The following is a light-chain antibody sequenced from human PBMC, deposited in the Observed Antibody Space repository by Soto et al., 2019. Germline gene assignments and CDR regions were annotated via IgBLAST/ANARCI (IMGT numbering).Light chain of an antibody. Sequence: QSALTQPASVSGSPGQSITISCTGTSSDVGRYNYVSWYQHHPGKAPKLMISDVSHRPSGVSYRFSGSKSGNTASLIISGLQAEDEADYYCCSYTASNDYVFGTGTKVTVL. V-gene: IGLV2-14*03. J-gene: IGLJ1*01. CDR1: SSDVGRYNY. CDR3: CSYTASNDYV. CDR2: DVS.